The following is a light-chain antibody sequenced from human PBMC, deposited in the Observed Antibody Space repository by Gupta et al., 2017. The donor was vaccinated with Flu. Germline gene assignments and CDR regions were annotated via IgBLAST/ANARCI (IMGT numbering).Light chain of an antibody. V-gene: IGKV1-5*03. CDR3: QQYNSYPYT. CDR2: KAS. CDR1: QSISSW. J-gene: IGKJ2*01. Sequence: GDRVTITCRASQSISSWLAWYQQKPGKAPKLLIYKASSLDSGVPSRFSGSGSGTELTLTISSLQPDDFATYYCQQYNSYPYTFGQGTKLEIK.